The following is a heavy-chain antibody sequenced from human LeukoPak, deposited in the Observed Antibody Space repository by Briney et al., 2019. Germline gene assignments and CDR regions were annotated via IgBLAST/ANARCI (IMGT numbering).Heavy chain of an antibody. CDR3: ARVFRTAAGSYFYYYGMDV. D-gene: IGHD6-13*01. Sequence: PSETLSLTCTVSGGSVSGGSYYWSWIRRPPGKGLEWIGYMSYSGSTNYNPSLKSRVTISVDTSKNQFSLKLSSVTAADTAVYYCARVFRTAAGSYFYYYGMDVWGQGTTVTVSS. J-gene: IGHJ6*02. V-gene: IGHV4-61*01. CDR1: GGSVSGGSYY. CDR2: MSYSGST.